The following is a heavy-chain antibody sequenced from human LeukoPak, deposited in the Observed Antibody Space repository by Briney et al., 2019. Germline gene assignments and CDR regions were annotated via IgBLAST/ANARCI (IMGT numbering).Heavy chain of an antibody. Sequence: PGGSLRLSCAASGFTFSSYGMHWVRQAPGKGLEWVAVISYDGSNKYYADSVKGRFTISRDNSKNTPYLQMNSLRAEDTAVYYCAKDRLSGSYYDYWGQGTLVTVSS. J-gene: IGHJ4*02. CDR1: GFTFSSYG. D-gene: IGHD1-26*01. CDR2: ISYDGSNK. CDR3: AKDRLSGSYYDY. V-gene: IGHV3-30*18.